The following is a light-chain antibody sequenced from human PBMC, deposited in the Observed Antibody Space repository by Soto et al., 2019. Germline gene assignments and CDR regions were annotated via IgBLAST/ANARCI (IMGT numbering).Light chain of an antibody. CDR2: WAS. V-gene: IGKV4-1*01. CDR3: QQYYITWT. CDR1: QSVLYSSNNKNY. J-gene: IGKJ1*01. Sequence: DIVMTQSPDSLAVSLGERATINCKSSQSVLYSSNNKNYLAWYQQKPGQPPKLLIYWASTRESGVPDRFSGSGSGTDFTLTISSLQAEDVAVYYCQQYYITWTFGQGTKVEI.